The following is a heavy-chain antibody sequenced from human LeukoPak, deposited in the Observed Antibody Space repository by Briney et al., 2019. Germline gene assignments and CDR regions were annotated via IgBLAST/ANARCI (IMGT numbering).Heavy chain of an antibody. CDR2: ISYDGSNK. V-gene: IGHV3-30*18. D-gene: IGHD2-2*01. Sequence: AGGSLRLSCAASGFTFSNYGMHWVRQAPGKGLEWVAVISYDGSNKYYADSVKGRFAISRGNSKNTLYLQMNSLRAEDTAVYYCAKAYGYCTTASCSHEEFDYWGQGTLVTVSS. CDR3: AKAYGYCTTASCSHEEFDY. CDR1: GFTFSNYG. J-gene: IGHJ4*02.